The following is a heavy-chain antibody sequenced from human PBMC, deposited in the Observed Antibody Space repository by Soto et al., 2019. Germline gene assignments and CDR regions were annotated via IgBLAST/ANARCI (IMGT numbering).Heavy chain of an antibody. CDR2: IYYSGST. CDR3: ARDRADYYDTSGYPL. V-gene: IGHV4-59*01. J-gene: IGHJ3*01. D-gene: IGHD3-22*01. CDR1: GGSISSYY. Sequence: SETLSLTCTVSGGSISSYYWSWIRQPPGKGLEWIGYIYYSGSTYYNPSLKSRVTISVDTSKNQFPLKLSSVTAADTAVYYCARDRADYYDTSGYPLWGQGTMVTVSS.